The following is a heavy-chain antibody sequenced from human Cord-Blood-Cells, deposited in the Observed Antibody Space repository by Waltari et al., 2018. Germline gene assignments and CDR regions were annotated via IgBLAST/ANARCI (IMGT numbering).Heavy chain of an antibody. CDR3: AGQRVIAAAGYDY. V-gene: IGHV4-34*12. D-gene: IGHD6-13*01. J-gene: IGHJ4*02. Sequence: QVQLQQRGAGLLKPSATLALTCAAYGGSCSGYYWSRFGQPPGKGLEWIGEIIHSRTTNYSPSLKSRVTISVDTYKNQFSLKLSSVTAADTAVYYCAGQRVIAAAGYDYWGQGTLVTVSS. CDR2: IIHSRTT. CDR1: GGSCSGYY.